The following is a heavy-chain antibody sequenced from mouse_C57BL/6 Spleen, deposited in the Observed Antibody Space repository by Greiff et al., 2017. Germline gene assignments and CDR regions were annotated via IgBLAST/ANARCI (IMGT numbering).Heavy chain of an antibody. CDR2: INPSSGYT. CDR3: RGVRMGDSSGYDY. J-gene: IGHJ2*01. V-gene: IGHV1-7*01. CDR1: GYTFTSYW. Sequence: VKLMESGAELAKPGASVKLSCKASGYTFTSYWMHWVKQRPGQGLEWIGYINPSSGYTKYNQKFKDKATLTADKSSRTAYMQLSSLTYEDSAVYYCRGVRMGDSSGYDYWGQGTTLTVSS. D-gene: IGHD3-2*02.